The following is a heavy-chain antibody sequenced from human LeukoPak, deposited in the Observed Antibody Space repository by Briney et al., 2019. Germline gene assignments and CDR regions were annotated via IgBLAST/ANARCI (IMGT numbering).Heavy chain of an antibody. D-gene: IGHD2-15*01. CDR2: IKQDGSEE. CDR3: ARYCRGGSCRGGDHAFDI. J-gene: IGHJ3*02. V-gene: IGHV3-7*01. Sequence: GGSLRLSCAASGFTFSSYWMSWVRQAPGKGLEWVANIKQDGSEEYYVDSVKGRFTISRDNAKNSLYLQMNSLRAEDTAVYYCARYCRGGSCRGGDHAFDIWGQGTMVTVSS. CDR1: GFTFSSYW.